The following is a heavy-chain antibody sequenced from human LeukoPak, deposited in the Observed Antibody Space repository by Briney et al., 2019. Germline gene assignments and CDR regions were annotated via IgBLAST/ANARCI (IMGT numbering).Heavy chain of an antibody. CDR1: GFTVSSNY. CDR3: ARDAMIDDAFDI. V-gene: IGHV3-53*01. J-gene: IGHJ3*02. CDR2: IYSGGST. Sequence: GRSLRLSCAASGFTVSSNYMSWVRQAPGKGLEWVSVIYSGGSTYYADSVKGRFTISRDNSKNTLYLQMNSLRAEDTAVYYCARDAMIDDAFDIWGQGTMVTVSS. D-gene: IGHD3-16*01.